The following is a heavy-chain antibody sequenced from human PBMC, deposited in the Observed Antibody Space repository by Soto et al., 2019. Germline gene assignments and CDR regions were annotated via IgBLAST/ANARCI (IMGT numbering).Heavy chain of an antibody. J-gene: IGHJ6*02. CDR2: ISYDGSNK. Sequence: GGSLRLSCAASGFTFSSYGMHWVRQAPGKGLEWVAVISYDGSNKYYADSVKGRFTISRDNSKNTLYLQMNSLRSEDTAVYYCARDRQLVWYGYYGMDVWGQGTTVTVSS. V-gene: IGHV3-30*03. CDR3: ARDRQLVWYGYYGMDV. D-gene: IGHD6-6*01. CDR1: GFTFSSYG.